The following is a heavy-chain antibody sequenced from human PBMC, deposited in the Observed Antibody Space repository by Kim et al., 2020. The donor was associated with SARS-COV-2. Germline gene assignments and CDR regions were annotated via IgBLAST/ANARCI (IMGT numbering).Heavy chain of an antibody. CDR2: ISWNSGSI. V-gene: IGHV3-9*01. J-gene: IGHJ6*02. Sequence: GGSLRLSCAASGFTFGDYAMHWVRQAPGKGLEWVSGISWNSGSIGYADSVKGRFTISRDNAKNSLYLQMNSLRAEDTALYYCAKDIHGRRLRWYNNYYYYYGMDVWGQGTTVTVSS. D-gene: IGHD4-17*01. CDR3: AKDIHGRRLRWYNNYYYYYGMDV. CDR1: GFTFGDYA.